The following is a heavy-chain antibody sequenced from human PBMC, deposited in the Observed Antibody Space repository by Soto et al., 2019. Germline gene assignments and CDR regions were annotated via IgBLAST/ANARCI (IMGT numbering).Heavy chain of an antibody. D-gene: IGHD4-17*01. J-gene: IGHJ4*02. Sequence: GGSLRLSCAASGFTFSSFSSYAMNWVRQAPGKGLEWVSAISASGGSTDYADSVKGRFTISRDNSKNTLYLQMNSLRAEDTAVYYCAKDKVGGLTYPTTVTTLFDYWGQGTLVTVSS. CDR3: AKDKVGGLTYPTTVTTLFDY. V-gene: IGHV3-23*01. CDR1: GFTFSSFSSYA. CDR2: ISASGGST.